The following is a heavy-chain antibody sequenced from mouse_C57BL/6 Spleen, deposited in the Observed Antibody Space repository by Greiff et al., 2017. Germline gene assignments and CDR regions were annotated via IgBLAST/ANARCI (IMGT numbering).Heavy chain of an antibody. V-gene: IGHV1-39*01. D-gene: IGHD1-1*01. CDR3: ARGGVGSCHWYFDG. CDR1: GYSFTDYN. CDR2: ISPNYGTT. Sequence: EVQLQQSGPELVKPGASVKISCKASGYSFTDYNMNWVKQSNGKSLEWIGVISPNYGTTSYTQKIKGKATLTVDQSYSTALMQLNSLTSEDSAVYYCARGGVGSCHWYFDGWGTGTTVTVSS. J-gene: IGHJ1*03.